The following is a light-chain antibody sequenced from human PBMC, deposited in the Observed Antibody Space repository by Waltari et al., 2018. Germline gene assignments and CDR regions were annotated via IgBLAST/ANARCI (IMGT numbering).Light chain of an antibody. CDR1: QSITGH. V-gene: IGKV1-39*01. CDR3: QQSYITPYT. J-gene: IGKJ2*01. CDR2: SAS. Sequence: DIQMTQAPSSLSASVGDRVTMTCRTSQSITGHLNWFQQQPGKAPKLLIHSASALQSGVPSRFSGRGSGTHFTLTISSLQPEDCATYFCQQSYITPYTFGQGTKLEIK.